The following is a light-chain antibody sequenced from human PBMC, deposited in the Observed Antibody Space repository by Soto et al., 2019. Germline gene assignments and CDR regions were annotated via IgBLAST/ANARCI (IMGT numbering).Light chain of an antibody. CDR3: QQLNSYTLT. Sequence: IVMTQYPATLSLSAGERATLSCRASQSLSRSLAWYQQKPGQAPMLLIYDASNRATGIPARFSGSGSGTDGTITISSLQTEDGATYYCQQLNSYTLTFGGGTKVDIK. J-gene: IGKJ4*01. V-gene: IGKV3D-15*01. CDR1: QSLSRS. CDR2: DAS.